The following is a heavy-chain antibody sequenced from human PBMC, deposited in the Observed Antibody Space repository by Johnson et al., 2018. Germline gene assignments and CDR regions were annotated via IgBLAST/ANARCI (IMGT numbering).Heavy chain of an antibody. CDR3: ARGSGYDYYYNYYSMDV. CDR2: INHSGST. D-gene: IGHD5-12*01. J-gene: IGHJ6*02. Sequence: QVQLQQWGAGLLKPSETLSLNCAVYAGSFRGYYWSWIRQPPGKGLEWIGEINHSGSTNYNPSLKSRVTISVDTSKNHFSLKLNSVTAADTAVYYFARGSGYDYYYNYYSMDVWGQVTTVTVSS. V-gene: IGHV4-34*01. CDR1: AGSFRGYY.